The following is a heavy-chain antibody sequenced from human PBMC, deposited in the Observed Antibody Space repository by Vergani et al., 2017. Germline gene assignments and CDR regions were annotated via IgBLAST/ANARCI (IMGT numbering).Heavy chain of an antibody. CDR3: ARLRGVEEGGQXLVTEDYYYYGMDV. Sequence: EVQLVQSGAEVKKPGESVKISCKGSGYSFTSYWIGWVRQMPGKGLEWMGIIYPGDSDTRYSPSFQGQVTIPADKSISTAYLQWSSLKASDTAMYYCARLRGVEEGGQXLVTEDYYYYGMDVWGQGTTVTVSS. CDR1: GYSFTSYW. V-gene: IGHV5-51*01. CDR2: IYPGDSDT. J-gene: IGHJ6*02. D-gene: IGHD6-19*01.